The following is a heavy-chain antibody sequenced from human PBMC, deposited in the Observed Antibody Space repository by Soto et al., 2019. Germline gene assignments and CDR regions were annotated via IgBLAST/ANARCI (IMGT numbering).Heavy chain of an antibody. J-gene: IGHJ5*02. CDR1: GYTFTSYD. CDR3: AREGYYGSGSDNWFDP. V-gene: IGHV1-8*01. CDR2: MNPNSGNT. D-gene: IGHD3-10*01. Sequence: GASVKVSCKASGYTFTSYDINWVRQATGQGLEWMGWMNPNSGNTGYAQKFQGRVTMTRNTSISTAYMELSSLRSEDTAVYYCAREGYYGSGSDNWFDPWGQGTLVTVSS.